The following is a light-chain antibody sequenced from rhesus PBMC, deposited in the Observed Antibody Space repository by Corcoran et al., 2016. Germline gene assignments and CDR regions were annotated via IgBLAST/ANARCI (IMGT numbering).Light chain of an antibody. CDR1: ASAIGDFNS. J-gene: IGLJ1*01. CDR3: SSYTGCNTFV. V-gene: IGLV2-32*02. Sequence: QAALTQPPSVSGSPRQSVTSSCTGTASAIGDFNSVSWYQQHPGTAPKLLIYAVSKLPTGVSDRFSGSKSDNTASLTISGLQTEDEADYHCSSYTGCNTFVFGTGTRLTVL. CDR2: AVS.